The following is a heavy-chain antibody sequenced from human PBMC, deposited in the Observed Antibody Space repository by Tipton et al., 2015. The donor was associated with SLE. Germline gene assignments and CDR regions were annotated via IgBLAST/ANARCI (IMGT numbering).Heavy chain of an antibody. CDR2: INHSGST. D-gene: IGHD6-6*01. J-gene: IGHJ6*03. CDR3: ARGLTYSSSSYYYYYYMDV. CDR1: AGSFSGYY. Sequence: TLSLTCAVSAGSFSGYYWSWIRQSPVRGLEWIGEINHSGSTNYNPSLKSRVTISVDTSKNQFSLKLSSVTAADTAVYYCARGLTYSSSSYYYYYYMDVWGKGTTVTVSS. V-gene: IGHV4-34*01.